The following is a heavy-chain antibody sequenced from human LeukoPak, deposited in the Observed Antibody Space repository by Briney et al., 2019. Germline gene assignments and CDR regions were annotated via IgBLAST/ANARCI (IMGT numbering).Heavy chain of an antibody. V-gene: IGHV4-59*01. J-gene: IGHJ4*02. Sequence: SETLSLTCTVSGGSISSYYWSWIWQPPGKGLEWIGYIYYSGSTNYNPSLKSRVTISVDTSKNQFSLNLKSVTAADTAVYYCARGKGYFDYWGQGTLVTVSS. CDR2: IYYSGST. CDR3: ARGKGYFDY. CDR1: GGSISSYY.